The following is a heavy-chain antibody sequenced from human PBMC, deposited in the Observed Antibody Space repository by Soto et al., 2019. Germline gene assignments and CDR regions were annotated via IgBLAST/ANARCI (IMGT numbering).Heavy chain of an antibody. CDR1: GFTFSSYA. D-gene: IGHD1-26*01. Sequence: EVQVLESGGGLVQPGGSPRLSCAASGFTFSSYAMSWVRQAPGKGLGWVSAISVNGDTTYYADSVKGRFTISRDNSKNTLYLQMNSLRAEDTAVYYCAKDPGGSYHYFDYWGQGTLVTVSS. J-gene: IGHJ4*02. CDR2: ISVNGDTT. V-gene: IGHV3-23*01. CDR3: AKDPGGSYHYFDY.